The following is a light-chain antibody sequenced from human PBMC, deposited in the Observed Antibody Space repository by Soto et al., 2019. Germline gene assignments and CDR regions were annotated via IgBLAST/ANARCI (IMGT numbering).Light chain of an antibody. Sequence: DIQMTQSPSTLSASVGDRVTITCRASQSISSWLAWYQQKPGKAPKLLIYDASSLESGVPSRFSGSGSGTEFTLTISSLQPYDFATYYCQQYNSYPQTFGQGTKVEIK. CDR3: QQYNSYPQT. J-gene: IGKJ1*01. CDR1: QSISSW. CDR2: DAS. V-gene: IGKV1-5*01.